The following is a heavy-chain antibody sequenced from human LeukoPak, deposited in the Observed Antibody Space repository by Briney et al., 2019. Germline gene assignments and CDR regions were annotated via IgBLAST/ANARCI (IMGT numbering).Heavy chain of an antibody. CDR3: AREGYSSNWYDY. J-gene: IGHJ5*01. V-gene: IGHV4-59*11. D-gene: IGHD6-13*01. Sequence: PSETLSLTCTVSGGSLSSHYWAWIRQPPGQGLEWIGYISYTGTTNYNPSLKSRVTISVDTSKNQFSLKLRSVTAADTAMYYCAREGYSSNWYDYWGQGTLVTVSS. CDR1: GGSLSSHY. CDR2: ISYTGTT.